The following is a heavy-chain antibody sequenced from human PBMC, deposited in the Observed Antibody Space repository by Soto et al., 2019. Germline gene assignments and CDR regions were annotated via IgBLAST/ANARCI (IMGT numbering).Heavy chain of an antibody. CDR3: ARDLQMSPFAI. J-gene: IGHJ3*02. Sequence: GGSLRLSCAASGFTVSANHMSWVRQAPGEGLEWVSLIHTDGNTYYADSVKGRFTISRDNSKKTLSLQMNSLRVEDTAVYYCARDLQMSPFAIWGQGTMVTVSS. CDR2: IHTDGNT. CDR1: GFTVSANH. V-gene: IGHV3-66*01.